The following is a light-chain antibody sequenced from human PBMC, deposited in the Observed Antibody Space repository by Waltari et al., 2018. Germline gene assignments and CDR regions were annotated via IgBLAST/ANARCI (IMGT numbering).Light chain of an antibody. Sequence: EIVMTQSPVTLSVSPGERATLSCRASQSISKNLAWYQQKTGHAPRPLLYGASTRATGIPARFSGSGSGTEFTLTISNLQTEDFAVYYCQQYNHWYSVGQGTKLEIK. V-gene: IGKV3-15*01. CDR3: QQYNHWYS. CDR2: GAS. CDR1: QSISKN. J-gene: IGKJ2*03.